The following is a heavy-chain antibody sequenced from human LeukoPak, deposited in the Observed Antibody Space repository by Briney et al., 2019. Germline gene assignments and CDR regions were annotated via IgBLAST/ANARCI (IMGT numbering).Heavy chain of an antibody. J-gene: IGHJ4*02. V-gene: IGHV6-1*01. D-gene: IGHD3-10*01. CDR2: TYYRSKWYN. Sequence: SQTLSLTCAISGDSVSSNSAAWNWIRQSPSRGLEWLGRTYYRSKWYNDYAVSVKSRITINPDTSKNQFSLKLSSVTAADTAVYYCARVLSQPPGSYYLDYWGQGTLVTVSS. CDR3: ARVLSQPPGSYYLDY. CDR1: GDSVSSNSAA.